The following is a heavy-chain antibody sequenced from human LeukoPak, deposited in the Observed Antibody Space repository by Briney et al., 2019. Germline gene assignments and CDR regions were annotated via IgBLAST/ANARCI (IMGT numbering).Heavy chain of an antibody. D-gene: IGHD6-13*01. J-gene: IGHJ5*02. Sequence: GGSLRLSCAASGFIFSNYALMWVRQAPGKGLEWVSSITGRGDETFYADSVKGRFSLSRDNSKNMLYLQMYSLGAEDTAIYYCAKGAAAGLVDWFDPGGQGTLVTVSS. CDR1: GFIFSNYA. CDR2: ITGRGDET. CDR3: AKGAAAGLVDWFDP. V-gene: IGHV3-23*01.